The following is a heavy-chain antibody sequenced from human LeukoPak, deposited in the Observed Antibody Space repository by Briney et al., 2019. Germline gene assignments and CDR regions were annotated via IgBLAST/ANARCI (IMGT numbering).Heavy chain of an antibody. D-gene: IGHD3-22*01. V-gene: IGHV3-21*04. J-gene: IGHJ4*02. CDR3: AKDIESGDYYDSSGYGGNFDY. CDR2: ITTTSSYI. CDR1: GFTFSSYT. Sequence: GGSLRLSCAASGFTFSSYTMNWVRQAPGKGLEWVSSITTTSSYIYYADSVKGRFTISRDNAKNSLYLQMNSLRAEDTALYYCAKDIESGDYYDSSGYGGNFDYWGQGTLVTVSS.